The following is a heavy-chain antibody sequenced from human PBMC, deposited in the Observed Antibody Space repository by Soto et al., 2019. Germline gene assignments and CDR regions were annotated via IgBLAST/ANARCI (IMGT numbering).Heavy chain of an antibody. V-gene: IGHV3-30*18. CDR1: GFTFSSYG. Sequence: QVQLVESGGGVVQPGRSLRLSCAASGFTFSSYGMHWVRQAPGKGLEWVAVISYDGSNKYYADSVKGRFTISRDNSKKTLYLQMNSRRAEDTAVYYCAKDPGAVAGRYYYGMDVWGQGTTVTVSS. J-gene: IGHJ6*02. CDR2: ISYDGSNK. D-gene: IGHD6-19*01. CDR3: AKDPGAVAGRYYYGMDV.